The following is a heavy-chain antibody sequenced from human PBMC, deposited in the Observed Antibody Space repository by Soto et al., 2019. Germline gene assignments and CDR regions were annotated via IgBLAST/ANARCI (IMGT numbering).Heavy chain of an antibody. CDR1: GGSINNNDYY. J-gene: IGHJ2*01. CDR2: VYYSGSS. CDR3: ARMSYFYDKWYFDL. D-gene: IGHD3-22*01. Sequence: PLQESGPGLVKPSQTLSLTCSVSGGSINNNDYYWSWIRQTPGKGLEWIGYVYYSGSSDYIPSLKSRLSMSIDKSKNQFHLKLNSVTAEDTATYYCARMSYFYDKWYFDLWGRGTLVTVSS. V-gene: IGHV4-30-4*01.